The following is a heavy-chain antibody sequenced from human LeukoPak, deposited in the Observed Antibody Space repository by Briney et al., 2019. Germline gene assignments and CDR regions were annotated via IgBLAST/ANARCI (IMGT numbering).Heavy chain of an antibody. V-gene: IGHV1-18*01. CDR1: GYTFTSYG. CDR3: ARGDVDTAMLAVGYFDY. CDR2: ISAYNGNT. J-gene: IGHJ4*02. D-gene: IGHD5-18*01. Sequence: ASVKVSCKASGYTFTSYGISWMRQAPGQGLEWMGWISAYNGNTNYAQKLQGRVTMTTDTSTSTAYMELRSLRSDDTAVYYCARGDVDTAMLAVGYFDYWGQGTLVTVSS.